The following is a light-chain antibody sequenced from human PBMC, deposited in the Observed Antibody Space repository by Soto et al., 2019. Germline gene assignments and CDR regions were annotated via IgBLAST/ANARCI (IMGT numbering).Light chain of an antibody. Sequence: AIQLTQSPSSLSASVGDRVTITCRASQGINSSLAWYQQKPGKAPKSLIYDASSLESGVPSRFSGSGSGTDFTLTISSLQPEDFATYYCQQFNNYPSFGPGTKVDIK. CDR1: QGINSS. V-gene: IGKV1D-13*01. J-gene: IGKJ3*01. CDR3: QQFNNYPS. CDR2: DAS.